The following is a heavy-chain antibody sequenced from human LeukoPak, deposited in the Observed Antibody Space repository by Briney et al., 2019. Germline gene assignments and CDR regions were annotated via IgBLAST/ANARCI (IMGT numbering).Heavy chain of an antibody. CDR2: IYYSGST. V-gene: IGHV4-59*12. D-gene: IGHD3-22*01. Sequence: PSETLSLTCTVSGGSITSYYWSWIRQSPGKGLGWIGYIYYSGSTNYNPSLKSRVSISVDTSKNQFSLKLSSVTAADTAVYYCARDSYYYDSSGYGSYWYFDLWGRGTLVTVSS. CDR1: GGSITSYY. J-gene: IGHJ2*01. CDR3: ARDSYYYDSSGYGSYWYFDL.